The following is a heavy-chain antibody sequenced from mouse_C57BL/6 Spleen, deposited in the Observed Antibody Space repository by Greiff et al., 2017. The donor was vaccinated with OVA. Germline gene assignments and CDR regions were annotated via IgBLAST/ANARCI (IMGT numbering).Heavy chain of an antibody. D-gene: IGHD1-1*01. CDR3: ARDDYGSSYGYFDV. J-gene: IGHJ1*03. V-gene: IGHV14-3*01. CDR1: GFNIKNTY. Sequence: VQLKESVAELVRPGASVKLSCTASGFNIKNTYMHWVKQRPGQGLEWIGRIDPANGNTKYAPKFQGKATITADTSSNTAYLQLSSLTSEDTAIYYCARDDYGSSYGYFDVWGTGTTVTVSS. CDR2: IDPANGNT.